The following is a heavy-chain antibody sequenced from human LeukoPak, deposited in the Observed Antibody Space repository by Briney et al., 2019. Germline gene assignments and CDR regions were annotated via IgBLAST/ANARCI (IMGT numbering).Heavy chain of an antibody. CDR3: AKVSRFAVVPAAMLDY. V-gene: IGHV3-23*01. CDR2: ISGSGDIT. Sequence: GGSLRLSRAASGFTFRSYAMGWVRQAPGKGLEWVSAISGSGDITYYADSVKGRFTMSRDNFKNTLYLQMNSLRAEDTAVYYCAKVSRFAVVPAAMLDYWGQGIQVTVSS. CDR1: GFTFRSYA. J-gene: IGHJ4*02. D-gene: IGHD2-2*01.